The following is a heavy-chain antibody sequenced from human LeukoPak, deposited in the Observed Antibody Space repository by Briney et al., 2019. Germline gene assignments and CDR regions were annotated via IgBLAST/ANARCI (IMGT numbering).Heavy chain of an antibody. V-gene: IGHV3-53*01. CDR1: GLSVSDSY. CDR2: IHSGGNI. D-gene: IGHD1-1*01. CDR3: ARDRGYAMDV. J-gene: IGHJ6*02. Sequence: GGSLRLSRAASGLSVSDSYMSWVPQAPGKGLEWVSIIHSGGNIYYADSVKGRFTISRDNSQNTLYLQMNSLRAEDTAVYYCARDRGYAMDVWGQGTTVTVSS.